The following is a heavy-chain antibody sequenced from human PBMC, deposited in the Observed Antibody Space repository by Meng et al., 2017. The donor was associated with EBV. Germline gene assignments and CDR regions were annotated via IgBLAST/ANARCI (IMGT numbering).Heavy chain of an antibody. D-gene: IGHD6-13*01. V-gene: IGHV2-5*02. CDR3: AHRRDEYSSSWYGWFDP. Sequence: QITFKESGPTLVKPTPTLPLTCTSSCFPLSTGEVGLGWIRQPPGKALEWLALIYWDGDKRYSPSLKSRLTITKDTSKNQVVLTMTNMDPVDTATYYCAHRRDEYSSSWYGWFDPWGQGTLVTVSS. CDR2: IYWDGDK. CDR1: CFPLSTGEVG. J-gene: IGHJ5*02.